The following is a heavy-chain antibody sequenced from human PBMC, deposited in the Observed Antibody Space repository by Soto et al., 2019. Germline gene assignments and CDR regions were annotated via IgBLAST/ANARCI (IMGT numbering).Heavy chain of an antibody. CDR1: GGSISSSSYY. CDR3: ARRNNSSSWYWYYYYYMDV. V-gene: IGHV4-39*01. CDR2: IYYSGST. D-gene: IGHD6-13*01. Sequence: SDTLSLTCTVSGGSISSSSYYWGWIRQPPGKGLEWIGSIYYSGSTYYNPSLKSRVTISVDTSKNQFSLKLSSVTAADTAVYYCARRNNSSSWYWYYYYYMDVWGKGTTVTVSS. J-gene: IGHJ6*03.